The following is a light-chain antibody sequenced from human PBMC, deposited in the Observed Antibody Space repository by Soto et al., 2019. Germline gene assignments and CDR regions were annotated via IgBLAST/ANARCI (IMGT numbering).Light chain of an antibody. CDR2: EVS. CDR3: SSYTSTTSYV. J-gene: IGLJ1*01. V-gene: IGLV2-14*01. Sequence: QSALTQPASVSGSPGQSITISCTGTDSDVGGYNYVSWYQQHPGKAPKLMIYEVSDRPSGVSNRFSGSKSGNTAFLTISGLQAEDEADYYCSSYTSTTSYVFGTGTKLTV. CDR1: DSDVGGYNY.